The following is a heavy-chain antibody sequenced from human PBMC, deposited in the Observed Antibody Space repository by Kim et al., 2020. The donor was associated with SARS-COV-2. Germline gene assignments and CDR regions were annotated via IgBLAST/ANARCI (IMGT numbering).Heavy chain of an antibody. J-gene: IGHJ6*02. D-gene: IGHD3-10*01. Sequence: GESLKISCKGSGYSFTSYWIGWVRQMPGKGLEWMGIIYPGDSDTRYSPSFQGQVTISADKSISTAYLQWSSLKASDTAMYYCARHRLGYYYGSGSYGGYYYSIDIWGQGTTVTVSS. V-gene: IGHV5-51*01. CDR1: GYSFTSYW. CDR2: IYPGDSDT. CDR3: ARHRLGYYYGSGSYGGYYYSIDI.